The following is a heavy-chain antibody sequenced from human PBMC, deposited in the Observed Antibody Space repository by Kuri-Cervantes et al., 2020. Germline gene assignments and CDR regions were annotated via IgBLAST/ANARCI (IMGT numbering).Heavy chain of an antibody. V-gene: IGHV3-7*01. J-gene: IGHJ6*02. Sequence: GGSLRLSCAASGFTFTFYWMTWVRQAPGKGLERVADIKQDGSVKYYVDSVKGRFTISRDNAKNSLYLQMNSLRDEDTAVYYCARGMTTEDYYYYGMDVWGQGTTVTVSS. CDR2: IKQDGSVK. CDR3: ARGMTTEDYYYYGMDV. D-gene: IGHD4-11*01. CDR1: GFTFTFYW.